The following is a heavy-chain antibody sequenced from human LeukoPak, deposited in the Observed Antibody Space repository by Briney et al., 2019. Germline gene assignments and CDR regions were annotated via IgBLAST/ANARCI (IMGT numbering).Heavy chain of an antibody. D-gene: IGHD3-10*01. Sequence: ASVKVSCKASGYTFTSYGISWVRQAPGQGLEWMGWISAYNGNTNYAQKLQGRVTMTTDTSTSTAYMELRSLRSDDTAVYYCAGFGGSGSYYKAFDYWGQGTLVTVSS. CDR1: GYTFTSYG. CDR2: ISAYNGNT. V-gene: IGHV1-18*01. CDR3: AGFGGSGSYYKAFDY. J-gene: IGHJ4*02.